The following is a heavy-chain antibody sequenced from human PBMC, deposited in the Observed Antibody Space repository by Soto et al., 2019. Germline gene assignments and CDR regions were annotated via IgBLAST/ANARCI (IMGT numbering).Heavy chain of an antibody. Sequence: SETLSLTCTVSGGSINSGGYYWSWIRQHPGKGLEWIGYIYYSGSTYYNPSLKSRVTISVDTSKNQFSLKLSSVTAADTAVYYCARAEGYYDFWSGYLKSPYYGMDVWGQGTTVTVSS. CDR1: GGSINSGGYY. CDR2: IYYSGST. J-gene: IGHJ6*02. CDR3: ARAEGYYDFWSGYLKSPYYGMDV. V-gene: IGHV4-31*03. D-gene: IGHD3-3*01.